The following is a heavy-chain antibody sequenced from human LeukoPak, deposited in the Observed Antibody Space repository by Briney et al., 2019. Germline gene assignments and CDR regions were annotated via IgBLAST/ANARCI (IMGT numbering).Heavy chain of an antibody. CDR2: ISSSGSTI. Sequence: PGGSLRLSCAASGFTFSDYYMSWIRQAPGKGLEWVSYISSSGSTIYYADSVKGRFTISRDNAKNSLYLQMNSLRAEDTAVYYCAKDHDYVWGSYHDHYYFDYWGQGTLVTVSS. J-gene: IGHJ4*02. CDR1: GFTFSDYY. D-gene: IGHD3-16*02. CDR3: AKDHDYVWGSYHDHYYFDY. V-gene: IGHV3-11*04.